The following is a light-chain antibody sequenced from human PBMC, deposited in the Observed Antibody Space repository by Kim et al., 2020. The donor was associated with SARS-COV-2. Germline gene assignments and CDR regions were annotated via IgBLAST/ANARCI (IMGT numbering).Light chain of an antibody. Sequence: ASAGDRVTLTGRASHGLSGSLAWYQQKPGKAPKLLVAYTSTLASGVPPRFSGSGSGTDFTLTSISLHPEDFASYYCQQAYSFPLTFGRGTRLEIK. V-gene: IGKV1-12*01. J-gene: IGKJ5*01. CDR1: HGLSGS. CDR2: YTS. CDR3: QQAYSFPLT.